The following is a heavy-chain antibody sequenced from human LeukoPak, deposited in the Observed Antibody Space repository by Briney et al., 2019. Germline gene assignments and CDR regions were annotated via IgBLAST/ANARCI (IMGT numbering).Heavy chain of an antibody. V-gene: IGHV4-39*07. J-gene: IGHJ5*02. CDR2: IYYSGST. D-gene: IGHD3-10*01. CDR1: GGSISSSSYY. Sequence: TPSETLSLTCTVSGGSISSSSYYWGWIRQPPGKGLEWIGSIYYSGSTHYNPSLKSRVTISVDTSKNHFSLKLSSVTAADTAVYYCARGIRALWFGGKSNWFDPWGQGTLVTVSS. CDR3: ARGIRALWFGGKSNWFDP.